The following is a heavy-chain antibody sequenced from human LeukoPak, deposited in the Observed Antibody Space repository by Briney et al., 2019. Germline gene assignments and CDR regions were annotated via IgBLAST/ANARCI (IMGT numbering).Heavy chain of an antibody. CDR3: ARGTYFDY. CDR1: GGTFTTYG. CDR2: ISAYNGNS. Sequence: ASVKVSCKASGGTFTTYGISWVRQAPGQGLEWMGWISAYNGNSESAPNLQGRVTMTTDTTTSTAYMDLRSLRSDDAAVYYCARGTYFDYWGQGTPVTVSS. J-gene: IGHJ4*02. V-gene: IGHV1-18*01.